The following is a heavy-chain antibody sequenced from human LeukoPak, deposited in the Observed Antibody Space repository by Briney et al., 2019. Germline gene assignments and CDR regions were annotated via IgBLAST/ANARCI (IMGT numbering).Heavy chain of an antibody. CDR3: AKDIEFVVVIAIGGY. J-gene: IGHJ4*02. CDR2: IRYDGSNK. D-gene: IGHD2-21*01. Sequence: PGGSLRLSCAASGFTFSSYGMHWVRQAPGKGLEWVAFIRYDGSNKYYADSVKGRFTISRDNSKNTLYLQMNSLRAEDTAVYYCAKDIEFVVVIAIGGYWGQGTLVTVSS. CDR1: GFTFSSYG. V-gene: IGHV3-30*02.